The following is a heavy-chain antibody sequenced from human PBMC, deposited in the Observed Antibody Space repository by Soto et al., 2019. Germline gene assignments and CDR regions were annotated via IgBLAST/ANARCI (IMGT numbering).Heavy chain of an antibody. CDR2: INGDGGGNGGST. D-gene: IGHD3-9*01. J-gene: IGHJ4*02. Sequence: EVQLLESGGGLVQPGGSLRLSCAASGFTFSNYAMTWVRQAPGTGLEWVSAINGDGGGNGGSTYYSDSVKGRFTIYRDNSRNTLYLHMNNLRVEDTAVYYCAKRPLTWYLGLDYWGQGALVTVSS. CDR3: AKRPLTWYLGLDY. CDR1: GFTFSNYA. V-gene: IGHV3-23*01.